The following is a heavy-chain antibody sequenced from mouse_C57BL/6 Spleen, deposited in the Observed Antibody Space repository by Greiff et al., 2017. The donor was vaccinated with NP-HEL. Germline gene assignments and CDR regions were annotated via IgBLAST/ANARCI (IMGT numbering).Heavy chain of an antibody. V-gene: IGHV1-69*01. CDR1: GYTFTSYW. CDR3: ARTCYYGSSSSYWYFDV. CDR2: IDPSDSYT. Sequence: VQLQQSGAELVMPGASVKLSCKASGYTFTSYWMHWVKQRPGQGLEWIGEIDPSDSYTNYNQKFKGKSTLTVDKSSSTAYMQLSSLTSEDSAVYYCARTCYYGSSSSYWYFDVWGTGTTVTVSS. D-gene: IGHD1-1*01. J-gene: IGHJ1*03.